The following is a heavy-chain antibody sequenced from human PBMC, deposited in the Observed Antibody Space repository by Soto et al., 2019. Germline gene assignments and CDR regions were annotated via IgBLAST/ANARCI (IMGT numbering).Heavy chain of an antibody. CDR2: ISGSGGST. CDR3: AKEKVVVVAATPWGAFDI. J-gene: IGHJ3*02. CDR1: GFTFSSYA. D-gene: IGHD2-15*01. V-gene: IGHV3-23*01. Sequence: GGSLRLSCAASGFTFSSYAMSWVRQAPGKGLEWVSAISGSGGSTYYADSVKGRFTISRDNSKNTLYLQMNSLRAEDTAVYYCAKEKVVVVAATPWGAFDIWGQGTMVTVSS.